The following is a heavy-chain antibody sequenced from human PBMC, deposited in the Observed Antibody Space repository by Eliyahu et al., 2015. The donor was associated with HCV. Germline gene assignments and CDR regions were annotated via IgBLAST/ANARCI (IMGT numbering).Heavy chain of an antibody. CDR2: ISYRGTT. J-gene: IGHJ3*02. V-gene: IGHV4-39*01. Sequence: QLQLQESGPGLVKPSETLSLTCTVSGDSISSSAYFWGWIRQPPGKGLEWVGTISYRGTTFYTPSLKSRLSISVDTSKNQFSLNLTSVTAADTAVYYCARHDAPSISMIVAPLRAFDIWGQGTVVTVSS. CDR1: GDSISSSAYF. D-gene: IGHD3-22*01. CDR3: ARHDAPSISMIVAPLRAFDI.